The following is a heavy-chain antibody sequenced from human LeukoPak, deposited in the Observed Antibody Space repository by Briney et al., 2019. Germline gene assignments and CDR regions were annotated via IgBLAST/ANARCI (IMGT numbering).Heavy chain of an antibody. CDR2: IRGSGGST. V-gene: IGHV3-23*01. D-gene: IGHD3-10*01. J-gene: IGHJ4*02. CDR3: AKDLVSGSYSTFDY. CDR1: GFTFSNYA. Sequence: GGSLRLSCAASGFTFSNYAMCWVRQAPGKGLEWVSAIRGSGGSTYYADSVRGRFTISRDNSKNTLYLQMNSLRDEDTAVYYCAKDLVSGSYSTFDYWGQGTLVTVSS.